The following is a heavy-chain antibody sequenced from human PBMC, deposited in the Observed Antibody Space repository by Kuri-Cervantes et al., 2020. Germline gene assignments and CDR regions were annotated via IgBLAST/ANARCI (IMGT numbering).Heavy chain of an antibody. V-gene: IGHV1-69*06. CDR2: IIPIFGTA. D-gene: IGHD3-3*01. CDR1: GGTFSSYA. J-gene: IGHJ4*02. CDR3: ARNVLQFLEWLPPL. Sequence: SVKVSCKASGGTFSSYAISWVRQAPGQGLEWMGGIIPIFGTANYAQKFQGRVTSTADKSTSTAYMELSSLRSEDTAVYYCARNVLQFLEWLPPLWGQGTLVTVSS.